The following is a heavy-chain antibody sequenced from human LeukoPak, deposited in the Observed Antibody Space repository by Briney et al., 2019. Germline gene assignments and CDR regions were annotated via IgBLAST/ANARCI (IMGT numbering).Heavy chain of an antibody. Sequence: SETLSLTCTVSGGSLSNSNYYWGWIRQPPEKELEWIGSIYYSGSTFYRASLKSRATISADTSKNQFSLRLSFVTAADTAVYYCARLTLQYDFWSGYSTGWYWGQGTLVTVSS. J-gene: IGHJ4*02. D-gene: IGHD3-3*01. V-gene: IGHV4-39*01. CDR3: ARLTLQYDFWSGYSTGWY. CDR1: GGSLSNSNYY. CDR2: IYYSGST.